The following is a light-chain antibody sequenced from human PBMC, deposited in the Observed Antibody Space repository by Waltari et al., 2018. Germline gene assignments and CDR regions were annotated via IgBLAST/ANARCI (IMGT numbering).Light chain of an antibody. V-gene: IGKV1-5*03. Sequence: DIQMTQSPSTLSASVGDRVTITCRASQNINTWLAWHQQKPGKAPKLLIYKASSLESGGPSMFSGSGTGTEFTRTISSLQPDDFATYYCLQYNGEPRTFGQGTKVEVK. CDR1: QNINTW. CDR3: LQYNGEPRT. J-gene: IGKJ1*01. CDR2: KAS.